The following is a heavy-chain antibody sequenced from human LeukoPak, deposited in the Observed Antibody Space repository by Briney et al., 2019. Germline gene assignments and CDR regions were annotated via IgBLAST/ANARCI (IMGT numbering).Heavy chain of an antibody. J-gene: IGHJ4*02. Sequence: SETLSLTCAVYGGSFSGYYWSWIRQPPGKGLEWIGEINHSGSTNYNPSLKSRVTISVDTSKNQFSLKLSSVTAADTAVYYCARYYGRRLYYFDYWGQGTLVTVSS. D-gene: IGHD3-3*01. CDR1: GGSFSGYY. CDR3: ARYYGRRLYYFDY. V-gene: IGHV4-34*01. CDR2: INHSGST.